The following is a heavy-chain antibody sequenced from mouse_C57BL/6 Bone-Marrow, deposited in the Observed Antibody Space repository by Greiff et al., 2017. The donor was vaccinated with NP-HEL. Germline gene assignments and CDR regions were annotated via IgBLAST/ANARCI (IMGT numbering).Heavy chain of an antibody. Sequence: VQLQQSGAELMKPGASVKLSCKATGYTFTGYWIAWVKQRPGHGLEWIGEILPGSGSTNYNEKFKGKATFTADTSSNTAYLQLSSLTTEDSAIYYCARESYYYGSSYGDFDYGGQGTTLTVSS. J-gene: IGHJ2*01. D-gene: IGHD1-1*01. CDR1: GYTFTGYW. CDR2: ILPGSGST. CDR3: ARESYYYGSSYGDFDY. V-gene: IGHV1-9*01.